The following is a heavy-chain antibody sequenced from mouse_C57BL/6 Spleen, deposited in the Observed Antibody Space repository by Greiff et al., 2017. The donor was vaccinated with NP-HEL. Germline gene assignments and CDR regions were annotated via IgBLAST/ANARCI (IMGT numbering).Heavy chain of an antibody. J-gene: IGHJ4*01. CDR2: IDPENGDT. V-gene: IGHV14-4*01. Sequence: VQLQQSGAELVRPGASVKLSCTASGFNIKDDYMHWVKQRPEQGLEWIGWIDPENGDTEYASKFQGKATITADTSSNTAYLQLSSLTSEDTAVYYCTTPYDYEGAMDYWGQGTSVTVSS. CDR1: GFNIKDDY. D-gene: IGHD2-4*01. CDR3: TTPYDYEGAMDY.